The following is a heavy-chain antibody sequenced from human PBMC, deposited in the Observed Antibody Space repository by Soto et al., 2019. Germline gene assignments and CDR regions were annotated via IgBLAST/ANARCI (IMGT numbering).Heavy chain of an antibody. D-gene: IGHD2-15*01. CDR3: ARGFEPPGGCSGGSCYGMDV. CDR1: GYTFACRS. Sequence: KESGYTFACRSLSSPRQAPGQGLEWMGWISAYNGNTNYAQKLQGRVTMTTDTSTSTAYMELRSLRSDDTAVYYCARGFEPPGGCSGGSCYGMDVWGKGTTVTVSS. CDR2: ISAYNGNT. J-gene: IGHJ6*04. V-gene: IGHV1-18*01.